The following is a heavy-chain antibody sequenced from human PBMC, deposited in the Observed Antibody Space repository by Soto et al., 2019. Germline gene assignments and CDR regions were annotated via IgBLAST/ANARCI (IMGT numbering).Heavy chain of an antibody. J-gene: IGHJ4*02. CDR3: ARYRFSDTWSKFDY. V-gene: IGHV4-31*11. Sequence: SETLSLTCAVSGASISSDAYYWSWIRQHPGKGLEWIGYISYTGTTYYNPSLKSRVTISVDTSKNQFSLKLTSVTAADTALYYCARYRFSDTWSKFDYWGQGTLVTVSS. CDR1: GASISSDAYY. D-gene: IGHD3-16*02. CDR2: ISYTGTT.